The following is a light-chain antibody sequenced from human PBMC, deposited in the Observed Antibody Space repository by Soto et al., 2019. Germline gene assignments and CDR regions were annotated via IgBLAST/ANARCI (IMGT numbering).Light chain of an antibody. CDR1: SSDIGDYDY. J-gene: IGLJ2*01. CDR2: DVT. V-gene: IGLV2-8*01. CDR3: CSYTDIALDVV. Sequence: QSALTQPPSASGSPGQSVTISCTGTSSDIGDYDYVSWYQQLPGKAPKLLIFDVTHRPSGVSDRFSGSKSGNTASLTISGVRPEDEADYYCCSYTDIALDVVFGGGTKLTVL.